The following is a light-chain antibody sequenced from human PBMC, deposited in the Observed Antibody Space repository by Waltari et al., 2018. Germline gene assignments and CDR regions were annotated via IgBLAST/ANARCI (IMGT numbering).Light chain of an antibody. J-gene: IGKJ2*01. V-gene: IGKV2-28*01. CDR1: QSLPHSNGYNY. Sequence: IVMTQSPLSLPVTPGEPASISRRSSQSLPHSNGYNYLDWYLQKPGQSPQLLIYLGSNRASGVPDRFSGSGSGTDFTLKISRVEAEDVGVYYCMQALQTPYTFGQGTKLEIK. CDR3: MQALQTPYT. CDR2: LGS.